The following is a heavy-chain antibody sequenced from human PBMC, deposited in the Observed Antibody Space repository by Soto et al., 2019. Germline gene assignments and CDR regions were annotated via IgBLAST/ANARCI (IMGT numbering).Heavy chain of an antibody. D-gene: IGHD2-2*01. CDR2: ISSSSSTI. CDR1: GFTFSSYS. Sequence: GGSLRLSCAASGFTFSSYSMNWVRQAPGRGLEWVSYISSSSSTIYYAVSVKGRFTISRDNAKNSLYLQMNSLRAEDTAVYFCAIDYCSSTSCYDLYYYMDVWGKGTTVTVSS. J-gene: IGHJ6*03. V-gene: IGHV3-48*01. CDR3: AIDYCSSTSCYDLYYYMDV.